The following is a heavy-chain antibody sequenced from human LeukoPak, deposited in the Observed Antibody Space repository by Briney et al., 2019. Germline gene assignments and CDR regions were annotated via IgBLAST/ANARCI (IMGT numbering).Heavy chain of an antibody. V-gene: IGHV3-7*01. J-gene: IGHJ5*02. CDR3: ARDPVDAP. CDR2: IRQDGSEK. Sequence: GGSLRLSCTASGFTFSKSVMSWVRQAPGKGLEWVANIRQDGSEKYYVDSVKGRFTISRDNGKNSLYLQMNNLRAEDTAVYYCARDPVDAPWGQGTLVTVSS. D-gene: IGHD5-12*01. CDR1: GFTFSKSV.